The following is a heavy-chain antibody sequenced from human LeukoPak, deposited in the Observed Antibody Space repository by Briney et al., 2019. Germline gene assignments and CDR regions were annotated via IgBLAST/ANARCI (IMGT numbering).Heavy chain of an antibody. CDR2: IYTSGST. J-gene: IGHJ5*02. V-gene: IGHV4-4*09. CDR3: ARRYSSSWYNWFDP. CDR1: GGSISSYY. Sequence: SKTLSLTCTVSGGSISSYYWSWIRQPPGKGLEWIGYIYTSGSTNYNPSLKSRVTISVDTSKNQFSLKLSSVTAADTAVYYCARRYSSSWYNWFDPWGQGTLVTVSS. D-gene: IGHD6-13*01.